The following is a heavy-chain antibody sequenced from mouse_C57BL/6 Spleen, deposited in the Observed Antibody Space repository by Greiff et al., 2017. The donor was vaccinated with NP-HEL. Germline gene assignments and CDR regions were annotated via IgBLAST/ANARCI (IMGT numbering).Heavy chain of an antibody. CDR1: GYTFTDYE. CDR2: IDPETGGT. V-gene: IGHV1-15*01. CDR3: TRKWDY. Sequence: VQVVESGAELVRPGASVTLSCKASGYTFTDYEMHWVKQTPVHGLEWIGAIDPETGGTAYNQKFKGKAILTADKSYSTAYMEIRSLTSEDSAVYYCTRKWDYWGQGTTVTVSS. J-gene: IGHJ4*01.